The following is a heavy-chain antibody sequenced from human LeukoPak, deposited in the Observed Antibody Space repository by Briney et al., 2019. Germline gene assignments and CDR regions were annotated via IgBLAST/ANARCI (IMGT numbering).Heavy chain of an antibody. V-gene: IGHV1-18*01. CDR1: GYTFTSYG. CDR2: ISAYNVNI. D-gene: IGHD1-26*01. CDR3: AREVGATAYYYYFMDV. J-gene: IGHJ6*03. Sequence: ASVKVSCKASGYTFTSYGIRWVRQAPGQGLEWMGWISAYNVNINYAQKLQGRVSMTTDTSTSTAYMGLRSLRSDDTAVYYCAREVGATAYYYYFMDVWGTGTTVTVAS.